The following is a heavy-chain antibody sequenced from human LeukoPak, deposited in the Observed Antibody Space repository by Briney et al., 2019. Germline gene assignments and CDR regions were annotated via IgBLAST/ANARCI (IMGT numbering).Heavy chain of an antibody. Sequence: ASVKVSCKASGYTFTSYGINWVRQAPGQGLEWMGWISAYSGNTNYAQKLQGRVTMTTDTSTSTAYMELRSLRSDDTAVYYCARASYSSSWYYYYYMDVWGKGTTVTVSS. CDR2: ISAYSGNT. CDR3: ARASYSSSWYYYYYMDV. V-gene: IGHV1-18*01. D-gene: IGHD6-13*01. CDR1: GYTFTSYG. J-gene: IGHJ6*03.